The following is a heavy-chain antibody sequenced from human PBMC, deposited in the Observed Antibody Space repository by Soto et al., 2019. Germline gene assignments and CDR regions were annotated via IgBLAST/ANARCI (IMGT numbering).Heavy chain of an antibody. CDR1: GGSIRSGGYY. D-gene: IGHD5-18*01. CDR2: IYYSGNT. Sequence: SETLSLTCTASGGSIRSGGYYWSWVRQNPRKGLEWIGNIYYSGNTYYNPSLKSRLTISVDTSKNQFSLNLSSVTAADTAVYYCARDRLMATAGTARHYFGLDVWGQGTTVTVSS. CDR3: ARDRLMATAGTARHYFGLDV. J-gene: IGHJ6*02. V-gene: IGHV4-31*03.